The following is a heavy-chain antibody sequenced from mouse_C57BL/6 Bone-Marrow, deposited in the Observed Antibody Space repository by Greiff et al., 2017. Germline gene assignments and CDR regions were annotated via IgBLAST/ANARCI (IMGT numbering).Heavy chain of an antibody. CDR1: GFTFSDYG. CDR2: ISSGSSTI. Sequence: EVQLVESGGGLVKPGGSLKLSCAASGFTFSDYGMHWVRQAPEKGLEWVAYISSGSSTIYYADTVKGRFTISRDNAKNTLVLQMTGLRSEDTAMYYCAWGDGYPFAYWGQGTLVTVSA. J-gene: IGHJ3*01. CDR3: AWGDGYPFAY. V-gene: IGHV5-17*01. D-gene: IGHD2-3*01.